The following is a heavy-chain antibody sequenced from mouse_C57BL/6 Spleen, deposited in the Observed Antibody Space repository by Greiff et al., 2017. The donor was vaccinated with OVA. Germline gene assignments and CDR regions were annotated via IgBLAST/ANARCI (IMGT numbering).Heavy chain of an antibody. CDR1: GYAFSSYW. V-gene: IGHV1-80*01. CDR2: IYPGDGDT. J-gene: IGHJ2*01. Sequence: QVQLQQSGAELVKPGASVKISCKASGYAFSSYWMNWVKQRPGKGLAWIGQIYPGDGDTNYNGKFKGKATLTEDKSSSTAYMQLSSLTSEDSAVYFCARRGRRYPFDYWGQGTTLTVSS. CDR3: ARRGRRYPFDY.